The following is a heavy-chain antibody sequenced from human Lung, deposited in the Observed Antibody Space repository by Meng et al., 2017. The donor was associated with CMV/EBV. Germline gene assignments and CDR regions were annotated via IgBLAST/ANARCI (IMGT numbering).Heavy chain of an antibody. CDR2: IIPILGIA. D-gene: IGHD3-3*01. V-gene: IGHV1-69*10. CDR3: ARSEDVDITIFGVVIMDAVEI. CDR1: GGTFSSYA. Sequence: SVKVSCKASGGTFSSYAISWVRQAPGQGLEWMGGIIPILGIANYAQKFQGRVTITADKSTSTAYMELSSLRSEDTAVYYCARSEDVDITIFGVVIMDAVEIWGQGTMVTFSS. J-gene: IGHJ3*02.